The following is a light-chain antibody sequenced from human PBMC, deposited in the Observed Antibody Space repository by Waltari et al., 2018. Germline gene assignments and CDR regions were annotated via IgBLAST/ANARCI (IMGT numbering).Light chain of an antibody. CDR2: GTS. V-gene: IGKV1-12*01. J-gene: IGKJ3*01. CDR3: QQGNSFPIT. CDR1: QDIGNR. Sequence: DIQRTKSPSSVSASVGDRVTITCRASQDIGNRLAWYQQKPGKAPNLLIYGTSSLKTGVPSRFSDSGSGTEFTLTISSLQPEDFGSYYCQQGNSFPITFGPGTKVEIK.